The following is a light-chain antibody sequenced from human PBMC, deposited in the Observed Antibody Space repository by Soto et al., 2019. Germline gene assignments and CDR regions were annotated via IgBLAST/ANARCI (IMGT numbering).Light chain of an antibody. CDR3: SSYTSSSLYV. CDR2: DVS. J-gene: IGLJ1*01. CDR1: SSDVGGYSY. Sequence: QSALAQPASASGSPGQSITISCTGTSSDVGGYSYVSWYQQLPGKAPKLMIYDVSDRPSGVSNRFSGSKSGNTASLTISGLQAEDEADYYCSSYTSSSLYVFGTGTKVTVL. V-gene: IGLV2-14*01.